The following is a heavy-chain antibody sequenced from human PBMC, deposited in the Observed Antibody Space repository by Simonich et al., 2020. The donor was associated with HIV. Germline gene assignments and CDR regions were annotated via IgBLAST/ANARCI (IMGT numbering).Heavy chain of an antibody. J-gene: IGHJ1*01. D-gene: IGHD3-22*01. V-gene: IGHV3-49*03. CDR1: GFTFGDYA. CDR2: FRSKTYGGTT. CDR3: TSSDYDSSDYYYRYFQH. Sequence: EVQLVESGGGLVQPGRSLRLSCTASGFTFGDYAMSWFRQAPEKGLAWEGFFRSKTYGGTTEYAASVKGRFTISRDDSKSIAYLQMYSLKTEHTAVYYCTSSDYDSSDYYYRYFQHWGQGTLVTVSS.